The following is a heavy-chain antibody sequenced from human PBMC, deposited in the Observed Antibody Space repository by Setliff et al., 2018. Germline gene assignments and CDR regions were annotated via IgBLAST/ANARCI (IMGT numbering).Heavy chain of an antibody. CDR3: ARLAMVRGVTSNWFDP. V-gene: IGHV5-51*01. J-gene: IGHJ5*02. D-gene: IGHD3-10*01. CDR2: IYPADSDT. CDR1: GYSFSNYW. Sequence: GESLKISCKGSGYSFSNYWIGWVRQMSGKGLEWMGIIYPADSDTRYSPSFQGQVTISADKSISTAYLQGSSLKASDTAMYYCARLAMVRGVTSNWFDPWGQGTLVTVSS.